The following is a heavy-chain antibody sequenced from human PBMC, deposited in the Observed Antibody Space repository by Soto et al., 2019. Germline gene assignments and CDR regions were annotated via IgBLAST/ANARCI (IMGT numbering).Heavy chain of an antibody. J-gene: IGHJ5*01. CDR2: ISSSGSFM. CDR3: ARDPPSGTTLDWFDS. Sequence: EVQLVDSGGGLVKPGGSLRLSCAASGFTFSSDSMGWVRQAPGKGLEWVASISSSGSFMNYADSVKGRFTISRDNAKNSLYLQMRSLKDEDTAVYYCARDPPSGTTLDWFDSWGQGTLVTVSS. CDR1: GFTFSSDS. V-gene: IGHV3-21*01. D-gene: IGHD1-7*01.